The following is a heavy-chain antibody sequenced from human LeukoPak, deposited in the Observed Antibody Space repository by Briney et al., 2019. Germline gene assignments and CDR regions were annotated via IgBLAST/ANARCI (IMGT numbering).Heavy chain of an antibody. CDR1: GGSISSYY. CDR2: IYYSGST. Sequence: PSETLSLTCTVSGGSISSYYWSWIRQPPGKGLEWIGYIYYSGSTNYNPSLKSRVTISVDTSKNQFSLKLSSVTAADTAVYYCARDYGSGSYYNYYYGMDVWGQGTTVTVSS. CDR3: ARDYGSGSYYNYYYGMDV. V-gene: IGHV4-59*01. J-gene: IGHJ6*02. D-gene: IGHD3-10*01.